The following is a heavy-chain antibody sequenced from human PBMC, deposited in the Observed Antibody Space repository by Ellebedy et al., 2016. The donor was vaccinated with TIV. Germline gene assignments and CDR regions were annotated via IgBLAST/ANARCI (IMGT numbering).Heavy chain of an antibody. CDR1: GYTFTKYV. V-gene: IGHV1-18*01. D-gene: IGHD3-16*01. J-gene: IGHJ4*02. CDR3: ARSPWGRGDY. CDR2: ISVYSGNT. Sequence: ASVKVSCXASGYTFTKYVINWVRQAPGQGLEWMGWISVYSGNTNYAQKLQGRVTMTTDTSTSTAYMELRSLRSDDTAVYYCARSPWGRGDYWGQGTLVTVSS.